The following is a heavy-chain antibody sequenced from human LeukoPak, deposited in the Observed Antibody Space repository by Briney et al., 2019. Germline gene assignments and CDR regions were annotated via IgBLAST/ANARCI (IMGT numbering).Heavy chain of an antibody. D-gene: IGHD1-26*01. CDR1: GFAFSNNA. J-gene: IGHJ4*02. V-gene: IGHV3-23*01. CDR3: ARYSGSYYYPPAWDL. CDR2: TSTSGGSA. Sequence: GGSLRLSCAASGFAFSNNAVSWVRQAPGKGLEWVSATSTSGGSAYYADSVKGRFTISRDNSKNTLYLQMDSLRDDDTAVYYCARYSGSYYYPPAWDLWGQGTLVTVSS.